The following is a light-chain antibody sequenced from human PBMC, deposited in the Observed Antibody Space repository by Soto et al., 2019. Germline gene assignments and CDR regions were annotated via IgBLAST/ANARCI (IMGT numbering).Light chain of an antibody. V-gene: IGKV3-20*01. Sequence: IVLAQYPRTLSFSSGEKAPLPCRASLSVSSSYLAWYQQKPGQAPRLLIYGASSSATGIPDSFSGSGSGTEFTLTISSLQSEDFAVYYCQQYSNWPQTFCGGTKVDI. CDR3: QQYSNWPQT. CDR2: GAS. J-gene: IGKJ4*01. CDR1: LSVSSSY.